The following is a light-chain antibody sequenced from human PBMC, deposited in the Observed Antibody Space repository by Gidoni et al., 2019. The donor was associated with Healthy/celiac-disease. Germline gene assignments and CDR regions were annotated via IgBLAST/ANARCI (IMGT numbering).Light chain of an antibody. CDR2: AAS. Sequence: DIQMTQSPSSLSASVGDRVTITCRASQPISTYLNWYQQRPGEAPTLLVYAASSLQRGVPSRFSATESGTDFTLTINGLQPEDFATYYCQQSYSMPRTFGQGTKVEV. CDR1: QPISTY. V-gene: IGKV1-39*01. J-gene: IGKJ1*01. CDR3: QQSYSMPRT.